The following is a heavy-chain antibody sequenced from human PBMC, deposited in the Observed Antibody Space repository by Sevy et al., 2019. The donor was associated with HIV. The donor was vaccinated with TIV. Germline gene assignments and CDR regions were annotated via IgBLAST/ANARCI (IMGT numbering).Heavy chain of an antibody. V-gene: IGHV4-59*08. CDR3: ARLSVASGYPTTYYFDY. D-gene: IGHD3-22*01. CDR1: GGSISSYY. CDR2: IYYSGST. J-gene: IGHJ4*02. Sequence: SGTLSLTCTVSGGSISSYYWSWIRQPPGKGLEWIGYIYYSGSTNYNPSLKSRVTISVDTSKNQFSLKLSSVTAADTAVYYCARLSVASGYPTTYYFDYWGQGTLVTVSS.